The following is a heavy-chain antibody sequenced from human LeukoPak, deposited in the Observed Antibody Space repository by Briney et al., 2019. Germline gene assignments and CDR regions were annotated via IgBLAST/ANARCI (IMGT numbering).Heavy chain of an antibody. CDR2: ISYDGSNK. V-gene: IGHV3-30-3*01. J-gene: IGHJ4*02. CDR1: GFTFSSYA. Sequence: GGSLRLSCAASGFTFSSYAMHWVRQAPGKGLEWVAVISYDGSNKYYADSVKGRFTISRDNSKNTLYLQMNSLKAEDTAVYYCARDRLAEMATITVLGYWGQGTLVTVSS. CDR3: ARDRLAEMATITVLGY. D-gene: IGHD5-24*01.